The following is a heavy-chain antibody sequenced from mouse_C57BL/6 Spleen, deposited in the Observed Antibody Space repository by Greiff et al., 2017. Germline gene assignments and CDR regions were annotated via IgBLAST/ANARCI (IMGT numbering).Heavy chain of an antibody. CDR2: IDPNSGGT. D-gene: IGHD2-2*01. Sequence: QVQLQQPGAELVKPGASVKLSCKASGYTFTSYWMHWVKQRPGRGLEWIGRIDPNSGGTKYNEKFKSKATLTVDKPSSTAYMQLSSLTSEDSAVYYCARSPMVTRGGDYAMDYWGQGTSVTVSS. CDR1: GYTFTSYW. V-gene: IGHV1-72*01. CDR3: ARSPMVTRGGDYAMDY. J-gene: IGHJ4*01.